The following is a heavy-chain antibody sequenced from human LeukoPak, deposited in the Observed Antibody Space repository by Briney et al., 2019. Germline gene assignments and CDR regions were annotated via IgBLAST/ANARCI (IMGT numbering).Heavy chain of an antibody. D-gene: IGHD6-13*01. V-gene: IGHV1-2*02. Sequence: ASVKVSCKASGYTFTGYYMHWVRQAPGQGLEWMGWINPNSGGTNYAQKFQGRVTMTRDTSISTAYMELSRLRSDDTAVYYCARHHGYSSSWYSFQHWGQGTLVTVSS. CDR1: GYTFTGYY. J-gene: IGHJ1*01. CDR3: ARHHGYSSSWYSFQH. CDR2: INPNSGGT.